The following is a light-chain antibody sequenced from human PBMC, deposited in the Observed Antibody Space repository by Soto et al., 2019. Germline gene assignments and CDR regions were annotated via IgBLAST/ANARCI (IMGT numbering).Light chain of an antibody. CDR1: QSVSSN. CDR3: QQYNNWPPDT. Sequence: EIVMTQSPATLSVSPGERATLSCRARQSVSSNLAWYQQKPGQAPRLLIYGASTRATGIPARFSGSGSGTEFTLTISSLQSEDFAVFYCQQYNNWPPDTFGQGTKVEIK. V-gene: IGKV3-15*01. J-gene: IGKJ1*01. CDR2: GAS.